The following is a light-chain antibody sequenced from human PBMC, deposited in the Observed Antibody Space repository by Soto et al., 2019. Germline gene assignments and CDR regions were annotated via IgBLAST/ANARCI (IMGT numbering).Light chain of an antibody. J-gene: IGKJ1*01. Sequence: EIVLTQSPGTLSLSPGERATLSCRASQSVAISQLAWYQQKPGQAPRLLIYGASTRATGIPARFSGSGSGTEFILTISSLQPDDCGTYYCQQYTTHYLTFGQGTKVDIK. CDR2: GAS. CDR1: QSVAISQ. V-gene: IGKV3-15*01. CDR3: QQYTTHYLT.